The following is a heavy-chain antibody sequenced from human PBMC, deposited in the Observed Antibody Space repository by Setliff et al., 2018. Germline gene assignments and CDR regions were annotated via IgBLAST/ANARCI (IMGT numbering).Heavy chain of an antibody. CDR2: IYWNDDK. V-gene: IGHV2-5*08. Sequence: GSGPTLVNPTQTLTLTCTFSGFSLSTSGMCVSWIRQPPGKALEWLAVIYWNDDKRYSPSLKSRLAITRDTSKNQVVLRMTNMDPVDTATYYCARFGEFLGFDYWGQGTVVTVSS. D-gene: IGHD3-10*01. CDR1: GFSLSTSGMC. CDR3: ARFGEFLGFDY. J-gene: IGHJ4*02.